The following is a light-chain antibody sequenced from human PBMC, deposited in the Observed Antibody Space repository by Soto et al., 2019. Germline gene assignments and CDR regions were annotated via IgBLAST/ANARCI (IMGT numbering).Light chain of an antibody. CDR3: QHYNSYSWT. J-gene: IGKJ1*01. CDR1: QTISSC. V-gene: IGKV1-5*03. CDR2: KAS. Sequence: IQMTQSPSTLSGYIGDSDTITYRASQTISSCLAWYQQKPGKAPKLLIYKASTIKSGVPSRFSGSGSGTEFTLTISSLQPDDFATYYCQHYNSYSWTFGQGTKVDIK.